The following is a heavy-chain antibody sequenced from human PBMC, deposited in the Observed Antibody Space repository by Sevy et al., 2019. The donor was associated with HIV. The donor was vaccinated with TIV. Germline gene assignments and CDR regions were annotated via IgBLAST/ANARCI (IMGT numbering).Heavy chain of an antibody. Sequence: ASVKVSCKASGYTFTSYDINWVRQATGQGLEWMGWMNPNSGNTSYAQKFQGRVTMTRNTSISTAYMELSSLRSEDTAVYYCARGGVLWFGEFHRGYDYYYGMDVWGQGTTVTVSS. CDR1: GYTFTSYD. CDR3: ARGGVLWFGEFHRGYDYYYGMDV. V-gene: IGHV1-8*01. D-gene: IGHD3-10*01. J-gene: IGHJ6*02. CDR2: MNPNSGNT.